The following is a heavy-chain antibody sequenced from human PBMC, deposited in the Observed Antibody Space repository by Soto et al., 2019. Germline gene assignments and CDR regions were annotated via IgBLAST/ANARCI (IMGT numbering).Heavy chain of an antibody. V-gene: IGHV3-23*01. J-gene: IGHJ4*02. Sequence: PGGSLRLSCAASGFTSSTFAMNWVRQAPGKGLEWVSVISGNGAMIYYADSVKGRFTISRDNSKNTLYLQMSSLRVEDTAVYYCAQRLDSASWYYFYNWCQGTLVTVSS. CDR3: AQRLDSASWYYFYN. D-gene: IGHD3-16*01. CDR1: GFTSSTFA. CDR2: ISGNGAMI.